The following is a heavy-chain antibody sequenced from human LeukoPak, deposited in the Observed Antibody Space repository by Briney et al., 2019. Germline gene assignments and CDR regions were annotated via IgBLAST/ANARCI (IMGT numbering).Heavy chain of an antibody. Sequence: GGSLRLSCAASGFTLSSYWMSWIRQAPGKGREWVSYISSSGSTIYYADSVKGRFTISRDNAKNSLYLQMNSLRAEDTAVYYCASTLRFYGMDVWGQGTTVTVSS. CDR2: ISSSGSTI. CDR1: GFTLSSYW. V-gene: IGHV3-11*01. J-gene: IGHJ6*02. CDR3: ASTLRFYGMDV. D-gene: IGHD3-3*01.